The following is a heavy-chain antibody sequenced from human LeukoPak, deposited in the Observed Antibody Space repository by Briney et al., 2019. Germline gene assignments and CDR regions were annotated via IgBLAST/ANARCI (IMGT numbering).Heavy chain of an antibody. D-gene: IGHD3-10*01. Sequence: SETLSLTCTVSGGSISSGGYYWSWIRQHPGKGLEWIGYIYYSGSTYYNPSLKSRVTISVDTSENQFSLKLSSVTAADTAVYYCARVNYGSATKEDYWGQGTLVTVSS. J-gene: IGHJ4*02. CDR3: ARVNYGSATKEDY. V-gene: IGHV4-31*03. CDR1: GGSISSGGYY. CDR2: IYYSGST.